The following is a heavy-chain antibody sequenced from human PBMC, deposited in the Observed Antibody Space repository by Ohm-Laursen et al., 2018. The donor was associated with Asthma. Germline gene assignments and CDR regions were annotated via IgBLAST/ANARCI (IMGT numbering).Heavy chain of an antibody. J-gene: IGHJ4*02. Sequence: GSLRLSCTASGFTFDDYAMHWVRQAPGKGLEWVSAISGSGGSTYYADSVKGRFTISRDNVKNSLYLQMNSLRAEDTAVYYCARPVDTAMGPFDYWGQGTLVTVSS. V-gene: IGHV3-23*01. D-gene: IGHD5-18*01. CDR3: ARPVDTAMGPFDY. CDR1: GFTFDDYA. CDR2: ISGSGGST.